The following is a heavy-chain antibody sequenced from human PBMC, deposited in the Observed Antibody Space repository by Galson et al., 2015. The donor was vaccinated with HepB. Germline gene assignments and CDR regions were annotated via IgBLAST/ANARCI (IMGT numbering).Heavy chain of an antibody. Sequence: SVKVSCKASGYTFTSYGISWVRQAPGRGLEWMGAINTYSGDTNYAQKLQGRVTMTTDTSTSTGYMELRSLRSDDTAVYYCARLSIVVVPAAIGLDYWGQGTLVTVSS. CDR2: INTYSGDT. CDR3: ARLSIVVVPAAIGLDY. D-gene: IGHD2-2*01. V-gene: IGHV1-18*04. CDR1: GYTFTSYG. J-gene: IGHJ4*02.